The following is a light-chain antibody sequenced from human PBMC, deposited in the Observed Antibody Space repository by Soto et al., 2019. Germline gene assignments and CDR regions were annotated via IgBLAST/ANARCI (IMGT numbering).Light chain of an antibody. V-gene: IGKV3-20*01. CDR2: GAS. CDR3: QQYGSSPYT. Sequence: EIVLTQSPGTLSLSPGERATLSCRASQSVSSSYLAWYQQKPGQAPRLLIYGASSRATAIPDRFSGSGSGTHFTLTISRLEPEDFAVYYCQQYGSSPYTFGQGTKLEIK. CDR1: QSVSSSY. J-gene: IGKJ2*01.